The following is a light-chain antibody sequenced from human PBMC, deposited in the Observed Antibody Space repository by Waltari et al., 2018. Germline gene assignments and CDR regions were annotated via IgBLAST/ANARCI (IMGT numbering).Light chain of an antibody. CDR2: DVI. CDR3: CSYAGRYTFI. J-gene: IGLJ2*01. CDR1: SSDIGGYHY. Sequence: QSALTQPRSVSGSPGQSVTISCTGTSSDIGGYHYVSWYQQRTGKAHKLMIYDVIVRPSGVPDRFSGSKSGNTASLTISGLQSEDEAHYHCCSYAGRYTFIFGGGTKLTVL. V-gene: IGLV2-11*01.